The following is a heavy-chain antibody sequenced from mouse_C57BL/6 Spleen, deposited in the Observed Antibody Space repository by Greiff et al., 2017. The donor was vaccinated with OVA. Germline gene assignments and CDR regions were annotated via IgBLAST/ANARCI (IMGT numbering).Heavy chain of an antibody. J-gene: IGHJ1*03. V-gene: IGHV1-50*01. D-gene: IGHD1-1*01. Sequence: QVQLKQPGAELVKPGASVKLSCKASGYTFTSYWMQWVKQRPGPGLEWIGEIDPSDSYTNYNQKFKGRATLTVDTSSSTAYMQLSSLTSEDSAVYYCARPLYYGSSYWYFDVWGTGTTVTVSS. CDR2: IDPSDSYT. CDR1: GYTFTSYW. CDR3: ARPLYYGSSYWYFDV.